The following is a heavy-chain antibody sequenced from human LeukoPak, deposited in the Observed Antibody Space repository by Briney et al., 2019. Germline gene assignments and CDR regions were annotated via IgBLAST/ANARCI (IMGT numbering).Heavy chain of an antibody. D-gene: IGHD3-10*01. CDR3: LLYDYQFH. CDR2: ISSSSSYV. V-gene: IGHV3-21*01. CDR1: GFTFSSYS. Sequence: GGSLRLSCGASGFTFSSYSMNWVRQAPGKGLEWVSSISSSSSYVYYAESVKGRFTISRDNAKNSLYLQMNSLRAEDTAVYYCLLYDYQFHWGQGTLVTVSS. J-gene: IGHJ4*02.